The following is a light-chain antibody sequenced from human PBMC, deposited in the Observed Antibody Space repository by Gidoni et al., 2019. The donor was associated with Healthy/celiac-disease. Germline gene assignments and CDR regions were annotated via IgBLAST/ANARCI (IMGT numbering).Light chain of an antibody. J-gene: IGLJ3*02. V-gene: IGLV3-19*01. Sequence: SSELTQDPAVSVALGQTVRITCQGDSLRSYYASGYQQKPGQATVLVLYGKNNRPSGIPRRFSGASSGNTASLTITEAQAEGEADYYCNLHWVFGGGTKLTVL. CDR2: GKN. CDR1: SLRSYY. CDR3: NLHWV.